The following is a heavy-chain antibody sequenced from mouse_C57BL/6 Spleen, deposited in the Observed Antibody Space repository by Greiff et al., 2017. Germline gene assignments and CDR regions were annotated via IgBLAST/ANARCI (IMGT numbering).Heavy chain of an antibody. CDR2: INPNYGTT. V-gene: IGHV1-39*01. Sequence: VQLKQSGPELVKPGASVKISCKASGYSFTDYYMNWVKQSNGKSLEWIGVINPNYGTTSYNQKFKGKATLTVDQSSSTAYMQLNSLTSEDSAAXYCARESFSICDGYYVFAYWGQGTLVTVSA. CDR1: GYSFTDYY. J-gene: IGHJ3*01. CDR3: ARESFSICDGYYVFAY. D-gene: IGHD2-3*01.